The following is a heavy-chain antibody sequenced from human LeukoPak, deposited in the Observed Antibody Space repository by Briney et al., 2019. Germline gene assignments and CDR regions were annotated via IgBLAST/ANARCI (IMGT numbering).Heavy chain of an antibody. J-gene: IGHJ5*02. CDR1: GYTFTSYG. D-gene: IGHD3-10*01. CDR2: ISAYNGNT. Sequence: ASVKVSCTASGYTFTSYGISWVRQAPGQGLEWMGWISAYNGNTNYAQKLQGRVTMTTDTSTSTAYMELRSLRSDDTAVYYCAKEKVRGVINWFDPWGQGTLVTVSS. CDR3: AKEKVRGVINWFDP. V-gene: IGHV1-18*01.